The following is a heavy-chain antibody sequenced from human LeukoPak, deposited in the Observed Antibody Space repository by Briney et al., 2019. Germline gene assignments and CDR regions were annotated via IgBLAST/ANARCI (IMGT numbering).Heavy chain of an antibody. CDR2: ISAYNGNT. CDR3: ARDQGKSRPPPGVY. Sequence: EASVKVSCKASGYTFTSYGISWVRQAPGQGLEWMGWISAYNGNTNYAQKLQGRVTMTTDTSTSTAYMELRSLRSDDTAVYYCARDQGKSRPPPGVYWGQGTLVTVSS. V-gene: IGHV1-18*01. CDR1: GYTFTSYG. J-gene: IGHJ4*02. D-gene: IGHD3-10*01.